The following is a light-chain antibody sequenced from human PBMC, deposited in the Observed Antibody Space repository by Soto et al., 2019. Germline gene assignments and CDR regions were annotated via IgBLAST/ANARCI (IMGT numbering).Light chain of an antibody. CDR3: QQYNSYSWT. CDR1: QSISNW. Sequence: DIQMTQSPSTLSASVGDRVTITCRASQSISNWLAWYQQKPGKAPKVLIYKTSILESGVPPRFSGSGSGTEFTLTISSLQPDDFATYYCQQYNSYSWTFGQGIKVEIK. V-gene: IGKV1-5*03. J-gene: IGKJ1*01. CDR2: KTS.